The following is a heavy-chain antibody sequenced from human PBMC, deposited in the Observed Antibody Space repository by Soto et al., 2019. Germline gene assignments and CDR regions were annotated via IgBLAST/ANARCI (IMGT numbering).Heavy chain of an antibody. V-gene: IGHV3-23*01. CDR1: GFTFSSYA. J-gene: IGHJ6*02. CDR3: AADCSSTSCYWRYGMDV. Sequence: GGSLRLSCAASGFTFSSYAMSWVRQAPGKGLEWVSAISGSGGSTYYADSVKGRFTISRDNSKNTLYLQMNSLRAEDTAVYYCAADCSSTSCYWRYGMDVWGQGTTVTVSS. D-gene: IGHD2-2*01. CDR2: ISGSGGST.